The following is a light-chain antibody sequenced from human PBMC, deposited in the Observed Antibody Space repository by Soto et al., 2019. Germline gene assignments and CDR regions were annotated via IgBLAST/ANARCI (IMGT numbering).Light chain of an antibody. CDR2: GAS. CDR1: QSVSSN. J-gene: IGKJ1*01. CDR3: QQYNNWLSWT. Sequence: EIVMTQSPATLSGSPGERATLSCRASQSVSSNLAWYQQKPGQAPRLLIYGASTRATGIPARFSGSGSGTEFTLTISSLQSEDFAVYYCQQYNNWLSWTFGQGTKVEIK. V-gene: IGKV3-15*01.